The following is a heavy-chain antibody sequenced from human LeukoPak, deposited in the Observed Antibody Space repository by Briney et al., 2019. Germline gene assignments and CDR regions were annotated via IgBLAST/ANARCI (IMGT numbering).Heavy chain of an antibody. D-gene: IGHD3-10*01. V-gene: IGHV4-61*01. CDR3: AREAYYYGSGSPYMDV. Sequence: SETLSLTCTVSGGSVSSGSYYWSWIRQPPGKGLEWIGYIYYSGSTNYNPSLKSRVTISVDTSKNQFSLKLSSVTAADTAVYYCAREAYYYGSGSPYMDVWAKGPRSPSPQ. CDR1: GGSVSSGSYY. CDR2: IYYSGST. J-gene: IGHJ6*04.